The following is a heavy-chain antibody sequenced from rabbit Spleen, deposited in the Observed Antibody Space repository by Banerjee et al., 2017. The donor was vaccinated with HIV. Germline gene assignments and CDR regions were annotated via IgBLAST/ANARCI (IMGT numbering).Heavy chain of an antibody. CDR2: IYTSSGST. CDR3: ARDPYVPSNGYTYNL. J-gene: IGHJ4*01. D-gene: IGHD6-1*01. Sequence: QEQLEESGGDLVKPEGSLTLTCTASGFSFSSGYDMCWVRQAPGKGLEWIGCIYTSSGSTWYASWAKGRFTISKTSSTTVTLQMTSLTAADTTTYFCARDPYVPSNGYTYNLWGPGTLVTVS. CDR1: GFSFSSGYD. V-gene: IGHV1S45*01.